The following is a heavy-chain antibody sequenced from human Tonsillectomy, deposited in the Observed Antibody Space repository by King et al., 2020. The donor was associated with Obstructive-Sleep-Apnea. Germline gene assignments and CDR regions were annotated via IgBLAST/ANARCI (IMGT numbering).Heavy chain of an antibody. J-gene: IGHJ4*02. CDR2: ISAFNGNT. CDR1: GYTFTTYG. Sequence: HVQLVESGAEVKEPGASVKVSCKASGYTFTTYGISWVRQAPGQGLEWMGWISAFNGNTNSAEKLQGRVTMTTDTSTSTAYMELRSLRSHDTAVYYCARDWIQFQRRGGFDYWGQGTLVTVSS. CDR3: ARDWIQFQRRGGFDY. V-gene: IGHV1-18*04. D-gene: IGHD1-1*01.